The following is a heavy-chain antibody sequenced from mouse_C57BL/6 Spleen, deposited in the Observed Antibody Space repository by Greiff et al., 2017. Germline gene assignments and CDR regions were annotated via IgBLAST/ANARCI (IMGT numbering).Heavy chain of an antibody. CDR3: ARRDDDYDGYAMDY. CDR1: GYTFTSYW. J-gene: IGHJ4*01. Sequence: VQLQQPGAELVKPGASVKLSCKASGYTFTSYWMQWVKQRPGQGLEWIGEIDPSDSYTNYNQKFKGKATLTVDTSSSTAYMQLRSLTSEDSAVYYCARRDDDYDGYAMDYWGQGTSVTVSS. D-gene: IGHD2-4*01. V-gene: IGHV1-50*01. CDR2: IDPSDSYT.